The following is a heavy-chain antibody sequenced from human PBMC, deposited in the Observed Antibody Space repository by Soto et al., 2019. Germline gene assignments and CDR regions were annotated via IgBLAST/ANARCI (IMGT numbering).Heavy chain of an antibody. Sequence: GGSLRLSCAASGFTFSSYAMSWVRQAPGKGLEWVSAISGSGGSTYYADSVKGRFTISRDNSKNTLYLQMNSLRAEDTAVYYCARDGDYGFRGAMRGAFGYMDVWGKGTTVTVFS. D-gene: IGHD3-16*01. CDR3: ARDGDYGFRGAMRGAFGYMDV. J-gene: IGHJ6*04. V-gene: IGHV3-23*01. CDR2: ISGSGGST. CDR1: GFTFSSYA.